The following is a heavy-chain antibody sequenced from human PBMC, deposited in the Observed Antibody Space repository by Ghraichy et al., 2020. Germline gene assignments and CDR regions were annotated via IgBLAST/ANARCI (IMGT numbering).Heavy chain of an antibody. Sequence: SETLSLTCTVSGGSISSYYWSWIRQPPGKGLDWIGYIYYSGSTNYNPSLKIRFTISLDTSKNQFSLKLSSVTAADTAVYYCARVEREQWINYYDYYIDVWGKGTTVTVSS. D-gene: IGHD6-19*01. CDR3: ARVEREQWINYYDYYIDV. V-gene: IGHV4-59*01. CDR2: IYYSGST. J-gene: IGHJ6*03. CDR1: GGSISSYY.